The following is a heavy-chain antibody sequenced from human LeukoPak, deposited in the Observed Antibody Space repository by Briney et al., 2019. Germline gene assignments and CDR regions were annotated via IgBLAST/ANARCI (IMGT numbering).Heavy chain of an antibody. J-gene: IGHJ4*02. CDR1: GGSFSGSN. D-gene: IGHD7-27*01. Sequence: SETLSLTCAVYGGSFSGSNWSWFRQPPGKGLEWIGYIYHTGSTSYSPSLKGRVTISADTSQNQFSLKLSSVTAADTAVYYCASRKLGNDYWGQGTLVTVSS. CDR2: IYHTGST. V-gene: IGHV4-59*01. CDR3: ASRKLGNDY.